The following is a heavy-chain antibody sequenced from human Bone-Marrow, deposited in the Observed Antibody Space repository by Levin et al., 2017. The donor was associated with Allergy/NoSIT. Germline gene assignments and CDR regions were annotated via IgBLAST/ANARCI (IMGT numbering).Heavy chain of an antibody. Sequence: ASVKVSCKASGYTFTSYYMHWVRQAPGQGLEWMGIINPSGGSTSYAQKFQGRVTMTRDTSTSTVYMELSSLRSEDTAVYYCARAAWVFIASRPRVPGGSGSRGAFDIWGQGTMVTVSS. V-gene: IGHV1-46*01. D-gene: IGHD3-10*01. CDR2: INPSGGST. CDR3: ARAAWVFIASRPRVPGGSGSRGAFDI. CDR1: GYTFTSYY. J-gene: IGHJ3*02.